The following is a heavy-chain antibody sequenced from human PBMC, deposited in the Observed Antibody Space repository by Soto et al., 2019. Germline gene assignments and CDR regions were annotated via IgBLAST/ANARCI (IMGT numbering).Heavy chain of an antibody. CDR1: GLTFSSYS. J-gene: IGHJ6*02. Sequence: GGSLRLSCAASGLTFSSYSMNWVRQAPGKGLQWVSYISTTSSTIFYADSVKGRFTISRDNAKNSLYLQMNSLRDEDTAVYYCARVRQIYYYYDMDVWGQGTTVTVSS. V-gene: IGHV3-48*02. CDR3: ARVRQIYYYYDMDV. CDR2: ISTTSSTI.